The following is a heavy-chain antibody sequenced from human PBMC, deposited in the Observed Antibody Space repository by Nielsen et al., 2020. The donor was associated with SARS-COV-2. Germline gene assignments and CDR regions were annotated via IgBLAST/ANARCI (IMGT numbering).Heavy chain of an antibody. CDR2: INAGNGNT. Sequence: ASVKVSCKASGYTFTSYAMHWVRQAPGQRLEWMGWINAGNGNTKYSQKFQGRVTITADKSTSTAYMELSSLRSEDTAVYYCARDRAEGWQHPPHFGYWGQGTLVTVSS. V-gene: IGHV1-3*01. D-gene: IGHD5-24*01. CDR1: GYTFTSYA. CDR3: ARDRAEGWQHPPHFGY. J-gene: IGHJ4*02.